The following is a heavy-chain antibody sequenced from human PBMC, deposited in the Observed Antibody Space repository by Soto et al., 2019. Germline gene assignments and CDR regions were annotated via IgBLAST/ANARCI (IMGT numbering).Heavy chain of an antibody. CDR1: GFTVSGSA. J-gene: IGHJ3*02. CDR2: IRSKTNSYGT. Sequence: EVQLVESGGGLVQPGGSLKLSCAASGFTVSGSAVHWVRQASGKGLEWVGRIRSKTNSYGTAYAASVKGRFTISRDDSKNTAYLQMNSLKTEDTALYYCTSHLGELLFPRVFDIWGQGTMVTVSS. D-gene: IGHD3-16*02. V-gene: IGHV3-73*01. CDR3: TSHLGELLFPRVFDI.